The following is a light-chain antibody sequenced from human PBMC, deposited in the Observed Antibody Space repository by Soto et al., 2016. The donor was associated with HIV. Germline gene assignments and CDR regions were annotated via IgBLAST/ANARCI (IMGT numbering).Light chain of an antibody. V-gene: IGLV3-21*03. Sequence: SYELTQPLSVSVAPGKTARITCGGDNVGTQSVHWHQQRPGQAPVLVVFDDSDRPSGIPDRFSGSKSGNTATLTINRVDAGDEADYYCQVWDRRSDHVVFGGGTKLSVL. CDR2: DDS. J-gene: IGLJ3*02. CDR3: QVWDRRSDHVV. CDR1: NVGTQS.